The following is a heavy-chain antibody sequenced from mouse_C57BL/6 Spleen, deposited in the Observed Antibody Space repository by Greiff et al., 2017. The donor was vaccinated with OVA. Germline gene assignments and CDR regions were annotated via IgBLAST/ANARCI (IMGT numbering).Heavy chain of an antibody. V-gene: IGHV1-55*01. D-gene: IGHD1-1*01. CDR2: IYPGSGST. CDR3: ARVAFYYCSSPYYFDY. J-gene: IGHJ2*01. CDR1: GYTFTSYW. Sequence: VQLQQPGAELVKPGASVKMSCKASGYTFTSYWITWVKQRPGQGLEWIGDIYPGSGSTNYNEKFKSKATLTVDTSSSTAYMQLSSLTSEDSAVYYCARVAFYYCSSPYYFDYWGQGTTLTVSS.